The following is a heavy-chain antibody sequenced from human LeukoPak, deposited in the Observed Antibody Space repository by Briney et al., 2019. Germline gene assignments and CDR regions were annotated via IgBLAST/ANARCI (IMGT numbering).Heavy chain of an antibody. CDR2: INHSGCT. D-gene: IGHD3-3*01. CDR3: ARVYDFWTSSYYYMDV. V-gene: IGHV4-34*01. CDR1: GGSFSGYY. Sequence: SETLSLTCAVYGGSFSGYYWSWIRQPPGKGLEWIGEINHSGCTNYNPSLKSRVTISVDTSKNQFSLKLSSVTAADTAVYYCARVYDFWTSSYYYMDVWGKGTTVTVSS. J-gene: IGHJ6*03.